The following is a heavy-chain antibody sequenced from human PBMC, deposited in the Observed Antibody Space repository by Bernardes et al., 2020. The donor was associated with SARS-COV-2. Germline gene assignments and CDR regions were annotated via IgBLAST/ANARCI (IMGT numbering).Heavy chain of an antibody. J-gene: IGHJ5*02. Sequence: SETLSLTCTVSGGSVSSGSYYWSWIRQPPGKGLEWIGYIYYSGSTNYNPSLKSRVTISVDTSKNQFSLKLSSVTAADTAVYYCARDGGYSGLMGWFDPWGQGTLVTVSS. CDR2: IYYSGST. CDR3: ARDGGYSGLMGWFDP. CDR1: GGSVSSGSYY. V-gene: IGHV4-61*01. D-gene: IGHD5-12*01.